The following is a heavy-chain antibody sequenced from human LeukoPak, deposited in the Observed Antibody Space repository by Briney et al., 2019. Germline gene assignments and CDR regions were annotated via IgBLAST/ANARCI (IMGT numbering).Heavy chain of an antibody. CDR3: ARGYSSAPFDY. V-gene: IGHV1-69*05. J-gene: IGHJ4*02. Sequence: SVKVSCKASGGTFSGYAISWVRQAPGQGREWMGGIIPIFGTANYAQKFQGRVTITTDESTSTAYMELSSLRSEDTAVYYCARGYSSAPFDYWGQGTLVTVSS. CDR1: GGTFSGYA. CDR2: IIPIFGTA. D-gene: IGHD6-25*01.